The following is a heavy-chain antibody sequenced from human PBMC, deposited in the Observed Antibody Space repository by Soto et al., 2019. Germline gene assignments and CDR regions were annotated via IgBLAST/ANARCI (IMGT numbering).Heavy chain of an antibody. CDR1: GGTFSSYA. J-gene: IGHJ6*02. V-gene: IGHV1-69*13. CDR2: IIPIFGTA. Sequence: AVKVSCKASGGTFSSYAISWVRQAPGQGLEWMGGIIPIFGTANYAQKFQGRVTITADESTSTAYMELSSLRSEDTAVYYCATAITMVRGVIFYYYGMDVWGQGTTVTVSS. D-gene: IGHD3-10*01. CDR3: ATAITMVRGVIFYYYGMDV.